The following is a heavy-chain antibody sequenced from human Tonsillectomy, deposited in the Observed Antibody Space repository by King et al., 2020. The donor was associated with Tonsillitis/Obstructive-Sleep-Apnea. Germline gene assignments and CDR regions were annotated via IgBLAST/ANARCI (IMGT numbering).Heavy chain of an antibody. V-gene: IGHV3-48*02. D-gene: IGHD6-19*01. CDR3: ARAGQWLAPGGGYYFDY. CDR1: GFTFSSYS. J-gene: IGHJ4*02. Sequence: QLVQSGGGLVQPGGSLRLSCAASGFTFSSYSMNWVRQAPGKGLEWVSYISSSSSTIYYADSVKGRFTISRDNAKNSLYLQMNSLRDEDTAVYYCARAGQWLAPGGGYYFDYWGQGTLLTVSS. CDR2: ISSSSSTI.